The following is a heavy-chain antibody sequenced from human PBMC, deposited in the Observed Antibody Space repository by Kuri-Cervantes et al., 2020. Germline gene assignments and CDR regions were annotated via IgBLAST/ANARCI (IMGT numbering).Heavy chain of an antibody. V-gene: IGHV1-2*04. CDR3: ARDSGGAYYGSGSYPDY. Sequence: ASVKVSCKASGYTFTSYAMNWVRQASGQGLEWMGWINPNSGGTNYAQKFQGWVTMTRDTSISTVYMELSRLRSDDTAVYYCARDSGGAYYGSGSYPDYWGQGTLVTVSS. D-gene: IGHD3-10*01. CDR1: GYTFTSYA. CDR2: INPNSGGT. J-gene: IGHJ4*02.